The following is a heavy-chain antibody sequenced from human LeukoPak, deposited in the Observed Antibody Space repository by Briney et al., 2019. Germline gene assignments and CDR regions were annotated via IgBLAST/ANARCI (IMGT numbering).Heavy chain of an antibody. CDR2: ISSSSSYI. D-gene: IGHD6-13*01. V-gene: IGHV3-21*01. CDR3: ARDTYSSSFNYYYYGMDV. Sequence: GGSLRLSCAASGFTFSSYSMNWVRQAPGKGLEWVSSISSSSSYIYYADSVKGRFTISRDNAKNSLYLQMNSLRAEDTAVYYCARDTYSSSFNYYYYGMDVWGQGTTVTVSS. CDR1: GFTFSSYS. J-gene: IGHJ6*02.